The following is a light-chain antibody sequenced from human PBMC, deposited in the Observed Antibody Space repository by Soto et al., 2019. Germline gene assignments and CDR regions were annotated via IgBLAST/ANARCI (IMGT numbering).Light chain of an antibody. CDR3: QQYASSPWT. Sequence: DFQMTQSPSSLSASVGDRVTITCRASQGISNYLAWYQQKPGKVPKLLMYAASTLQSGVPSRFSGSGSGTDFALTINRLEAEDFAVYYCQQYASSPWTFGQGTKVDIK. V-gene: IGKV1-27*01. CDR1: QGISNY. CDR2: AAS. J-gene: IGKJ1*01.